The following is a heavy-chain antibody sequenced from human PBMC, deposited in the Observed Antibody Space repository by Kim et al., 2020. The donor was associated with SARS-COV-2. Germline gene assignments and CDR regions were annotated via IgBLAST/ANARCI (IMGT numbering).Heavy chain of an antibody. CDR3: AGRCSGVSCYFY. D-gene: IGHD2-15*01. Sequence: YADSVKGRFTVSRDNAKNSLYLQMNSLRAEDTAVYYCAGRCSGVSCYFYWGQGTLVTVSS. V-gene: IGHV3-48*03. J-gene: IGHJ4*02.